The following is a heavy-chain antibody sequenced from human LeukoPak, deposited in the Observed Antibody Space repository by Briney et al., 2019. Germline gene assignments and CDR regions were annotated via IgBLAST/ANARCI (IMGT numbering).Heavy chain of an antibody. Sequence: SETLSLTCTVSGGSISSGDYYWSWIRQPAGKGLEWIGRISTSGSTNYNPSLRSRVTMSVDPSKNQFSLKLSSVTAADTAVYYCARYGGGIAVAAFYFDQWGQGTLVTVSS. J-gene: IGHJ4*02. CDR2: ISTSGST. CDR3: ARYGGGIAVAAFYFDQ. CDR1: GGSISSGDYY. D-gene: IGHD6-19*01. V-gene: IGHV4-61*02.